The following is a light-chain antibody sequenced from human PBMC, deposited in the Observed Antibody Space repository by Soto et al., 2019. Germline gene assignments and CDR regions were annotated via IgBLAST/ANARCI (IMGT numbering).Light chain of an antibody. Sequence: QSALTQPASVSGSPGQSITISCTGTSSDVGGYNYVSWYQQHPGKAPKLMIYDVSNRPSGVSNRFSGSKSGNTASLTISGLQAEDEADYYCSSYTSSSTPDHVVFGGGTKLTVL. CDR1: SSDVGGYNY. CDR3: SSYTSSSTPDHVV. J-gene: IGLJ2*01. V-gene: IGLV2-14*01. CDR2: DVS.